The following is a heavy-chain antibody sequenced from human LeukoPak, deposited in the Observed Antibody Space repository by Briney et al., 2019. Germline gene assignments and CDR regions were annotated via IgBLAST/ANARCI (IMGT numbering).Heavy chain of an antibody. D-gene: IGHD6-13*01. Sequence: GGSLRLSCAASGFTFSDYDMSWVRQAPGKGLEWVSAISGSGDRTYYADSVKGRFTISRDNSKNTLYLQMNSLRAEDTAVYYCAKVAAAGTFPFDYWGQGTLVTVSS. CDR2: ISGSGDRT. CDR1: GFTFSDYD. V-gene: IGHV3-23*01. CDR3: AKVAAAGTFPFDY. J-gene: IGHJ4*02.